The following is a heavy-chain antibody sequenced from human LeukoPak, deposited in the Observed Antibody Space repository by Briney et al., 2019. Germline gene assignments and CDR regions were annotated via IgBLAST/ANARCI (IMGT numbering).Heavy chain of an antibody. J-gene: IGHJ1*01. CDR1: GGSINITN. D-gene: IGHD3-22*01. CDR3: ASGDYYDSSGYYGFYFQH. CDR2: ISSSSSYI. V-gene: IGHV3-21*01. Sequence: ETLSLTCAVSGGSINITNWWSWVRQPPGKGLEWVSSISSSSSYIYYADSVKGRFTISRDNAKNSLYLQMNSLRAEDTAVYYCASGDYYDSSGYYGFYFQHWGQGTLVTVSS.